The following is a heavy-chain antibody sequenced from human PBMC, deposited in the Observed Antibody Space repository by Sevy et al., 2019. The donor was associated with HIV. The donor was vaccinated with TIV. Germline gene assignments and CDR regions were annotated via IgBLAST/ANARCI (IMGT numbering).Heavy chain of an antibody. CDR3: TAGVGASDFDY. V-gene: IGHV3-15*01. J-gene: IGHJ4*02. D-gene: IGHD1-26*01. Sequence: GGSLRLSCAASGFTFSNAWMSWVRQAPGKGLEWVGRIKSKTEGATRDFAAPVKGRLLISRDDSRKTVYLQMNSLKTEDTAVYCCTAGVGASDFDYWGQGTLVTVSS. CDR2: IKSKTEGATR. CDR1: GFTFSNAW.